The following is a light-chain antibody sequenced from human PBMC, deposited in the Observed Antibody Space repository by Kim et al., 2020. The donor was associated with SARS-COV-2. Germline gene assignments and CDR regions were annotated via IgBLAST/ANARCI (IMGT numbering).Light chain of an antibody. J-gene: IGKJ5*01. Sequence: ASVGDRVTISCRASQDIRNDLGWYQQSPGRAPKRLIYGASSLQSGVPSRFSGSGSGTEFTLTISSLQPEDFATYFCLQHNSYPITSGQGTRLEIK. V-gene: IGKV1-17*01. CDR1: QDIRND. CDR3: LQHNSYPIT. CDR2: GAS.